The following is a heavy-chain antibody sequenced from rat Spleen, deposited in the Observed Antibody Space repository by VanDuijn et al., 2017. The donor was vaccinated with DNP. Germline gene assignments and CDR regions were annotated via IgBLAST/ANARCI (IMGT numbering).Heavy chain of an antibody. V-gene: IGHV2-30*01. D-gene: IGHD1-1*01. CDR3: ARDGQWDYLDY. J-gene: IGHJ2*01. Sequence: QVQLKESGPGLVQPSQTLSLTCTVSGFSLTNYHVDWVRQPPGKGLEWMGVVWIGGTTHISSIFKSRVSISRDTSKSQVFLEVNSLQSEDTATYYCARDGQWDYLDYWGQGVMVTVAS. CDR1: GFSLTNYH. CDR2: VWIGGTT.